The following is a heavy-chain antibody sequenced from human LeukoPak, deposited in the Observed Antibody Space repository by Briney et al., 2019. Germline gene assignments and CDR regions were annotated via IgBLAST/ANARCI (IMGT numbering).Heavy chain of an antibody. V-gene: IGHV3-7*01. Sequence: GGSLRLSCAASGFTFSSYWMSWVRQAPGKGLEWVANIKQDGSEKYYVDSVKGRFTISRDNAKNSLYLQMNSLRAEDTAVYYCARALSGYSSGWGVFGYWGQGTLVTVSS. D-gene: IGHD6-19*01. CDR3: ARALSGYSSGWGVFGY. CDR2: IKQDGSEK. CDR1: GFTFSSYW. J-gene: IGHJ4*02.